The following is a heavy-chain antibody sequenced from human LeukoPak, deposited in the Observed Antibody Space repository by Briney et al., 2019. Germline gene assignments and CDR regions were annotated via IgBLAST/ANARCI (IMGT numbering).Heavy chain of an antibody. D-gene: IGHD3-9*01. CDR1: GGSFSGYY. V-gene: IGHV4-34*01. Sequence: SETLSLTCAVYGGSFSGYYWSWIRQPPGKGLEWIGEINHSGSTNYNPSLKSRVTISVDTSKNQFSLKLSSVTAADTAVYYCARHSTALRYFDWLFVGYNYWGQGTLVTVSS. J-gene: IGHJ4*02. CDR3: ARHSTALRYFDWLFVGYNY. CDR2: INHSGST.